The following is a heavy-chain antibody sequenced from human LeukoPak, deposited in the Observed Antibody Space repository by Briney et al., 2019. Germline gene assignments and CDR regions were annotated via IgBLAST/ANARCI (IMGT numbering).Heavy chain of an antibody. J-gene: IGHJ4*02. CDR3: ARDPGYAYNHFDY. Sequence: GTSLTLSCAASGFSLSTYAMHWVRQAPGKGLEWVAVNSKDGSKKYYAESVKGRFTISRDTSKNTLYLQMNSLRPEDTAVYYCARDPGYAYNHFDYWGQGTLVTVSS. V-gene: IGHV3-30*04. D-gene: IGHD5-18*01. CDR2: NSKDGSKK. CDR1: GFSLSTYA.